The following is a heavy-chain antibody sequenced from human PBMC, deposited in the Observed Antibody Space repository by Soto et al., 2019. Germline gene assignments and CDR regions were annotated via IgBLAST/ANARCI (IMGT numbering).Heavy chain of an antibody. V-gene: IGHV4-31*03. CDR2: IYYSGST. CDR1: GGSVSGGXXY. Sequence: GXXXPSQTLSLTCTVSGGSVSGGXXYWNXXRQHPEKGLEWIGYIYYSGSTYYNPSLRSRVTISADTSKNQFSLKLSSVTVADTAVYYCARSSVAGAGYFQHWGQGTQVIVSS. D-gene: IGHD6-19*01. CDR3: ARSSVAGAGYFQH. J-gene: IGHJ1*01.